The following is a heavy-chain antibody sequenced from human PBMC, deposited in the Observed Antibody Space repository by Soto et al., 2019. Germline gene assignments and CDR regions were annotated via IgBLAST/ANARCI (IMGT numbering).Heavy chain of an antibody. Sequence: QVQLVESGGGVVQPGRSLRLSCAASGFTFSSYAMHWVRQAPGKGLEWVAVFSYDGSNKYYADSVKGRFTISRDNSKNTLYLQMNSLRAEDTAVYYCARFKGCSGGSCYSYFDYWGQGTLVTVSS. V-gene: IGHV3-30-3*01. D-gene: IGHD2-15*01. J-gene: IGHJ4*02. CDR3: ARFKGCSGGSCYSYFDY. CDR2: FSYDGSNK. CDR1: GFTFSSYA.